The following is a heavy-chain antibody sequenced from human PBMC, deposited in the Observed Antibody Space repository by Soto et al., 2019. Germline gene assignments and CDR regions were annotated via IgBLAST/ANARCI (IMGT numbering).Heavy chain of an antibody. V-gene: IGHV3-30*03. D-gene: IGHD6-13*01. CDR1: GFTYSSYG. J-gene: IGHJ5*02. Sequence: QVQLVESGGGVVQPGRSLRLSCAASGFTYSSYGMHWVRQAPGKGLEWVAVISYDGTNKYYVDSVEGRFTISRDNSKNTLYLQINSLRAADTAVYYCARDGRIAATKGALYNWFDPWGQGTLVTVSS. CDR2: ISYDGTNK. CDR3: ARDGRIAATKGALYNWFDP.